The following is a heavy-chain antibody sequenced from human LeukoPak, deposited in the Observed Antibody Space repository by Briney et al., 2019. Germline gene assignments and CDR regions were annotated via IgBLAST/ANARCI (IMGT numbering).Heavy chain of an antibody. CDR3: ARESGYGEKESKGNNWGFDP. V-gene: IGHV3-30*14. CDR1: GFTFSSYA. CDR2: ISYDGSNK. Sequence: GGSLRLSCAASGFTFSSYAMHWVRQAPGKGLEWVAVISYDGSNKYYADSVKGRFTISRDNSKNTLYLQMNSLRAEDTAVYYCARESGYGEKESKGNNWGFDPWGQGTLVTVSS. J-gene: IGHJ5*02. D-gene: IGHD1-1*01.